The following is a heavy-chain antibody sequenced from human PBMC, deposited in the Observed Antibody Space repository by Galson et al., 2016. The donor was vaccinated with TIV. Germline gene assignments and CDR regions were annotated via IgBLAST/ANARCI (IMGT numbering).Heavy chain of an antibody. CDR3: ARGSGSSWPFYFDV. CDR2: IKHNGYEK. J-gene: IGHJ4*02. D-gene: IGHD6-6*01. CDR1: GFTFSSYW. Sequence: SLRLSCAASGFTFSSYWISWVRQAPGKGLEWVANIKHNGYEKYYVDSVRGRFTISRDNAENSLYLQMNSLRAEDTAVYFCARGSGSSWPFYFDVWGRGTPVTVSS. V-gene: IGHV3-7*03.